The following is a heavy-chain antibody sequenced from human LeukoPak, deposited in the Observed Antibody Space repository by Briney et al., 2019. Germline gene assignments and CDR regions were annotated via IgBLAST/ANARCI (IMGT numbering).Heavy chain of an antibody. V-gene: IGHV3-73*01. J-gene: IGHJ4*02. Sequence: GGSWRLSGAGPGFTFRGSAMHGFGRSPGKGWEWVGRIRSKANDHATAYAASVRGRFTISRDDSENTAYLQMNSLKTEDTAIYYCTRRLMTTVNDYWGQGTLVTVSS. CDR3: TRRLMTTVNDY. D-gene: IGHD4-17*01. CDR2: IRSKANDHAT. CDR1: GFTFRGSA.